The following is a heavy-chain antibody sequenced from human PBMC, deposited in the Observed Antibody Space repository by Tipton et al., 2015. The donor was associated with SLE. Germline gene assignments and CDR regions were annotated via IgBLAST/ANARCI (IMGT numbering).Heavy chain of an antibody. CDR2: INHSGST. V-gene: IGHV4-34*01. D-gene: IGHD1-7*01. Sequence: LRLSCAVYGGSFSGYYWSWIRQPPGKGLEWIGEINHSGSTNYNPSLKSRVTISVDTSKNQFSLKLSSVTAADTAVYYCARYAGTTGFDYWGQGTLVTVSS. CDR1: GGSFSGYY. J-gene: IGHJ4*02. CDR3: ARYAGTTGFDY.